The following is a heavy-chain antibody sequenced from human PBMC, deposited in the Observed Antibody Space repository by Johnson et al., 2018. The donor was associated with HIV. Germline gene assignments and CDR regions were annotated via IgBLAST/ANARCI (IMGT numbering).Heavy chain of an antibody. CDR1: GFTFGDYA. J-gene: IGHJ3*01. CDR2: IRSTTYGGTT. CDR3: TRGHYDDYIWGSYRFLSY. V-gene: IGHV3-49*04. D-gene: IGHD3-16*02. Sequence: EVQLVESGGGLAQPGRSLRLSCTASGFTFGDYALSWVRQAPGKGLEWVGFIRSTTYGGTTEYAASVKGRFTISRDDSKSIAYLQMNSLKTEDTGVYYCTRGHYDDYIWGSYRFLSYWGQGTMVTVSS.